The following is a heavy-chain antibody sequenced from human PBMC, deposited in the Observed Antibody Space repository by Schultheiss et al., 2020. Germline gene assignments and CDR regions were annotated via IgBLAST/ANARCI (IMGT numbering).Heavy chain of an antibody. CDR3: ARQGSYYGSGRTPSYYYGMDV. CDR1: GGSISSSSYY. V-gene: IGHV4-39*01. CDR2: IFYSGST. D-gene: IGHD3-10*01. J-gene: IGHJ6*01. Sequence: SETLSLTCTVSGGSISSSSYYWGWIRQPPGKWLEWIGRIFYSGSTYYNPSLKSRVTMSEDTSKNQFSLTLPSLTSADTAVYYCARQGSYYGSGRTPSYYYGMDVWGQGTTVTTS.